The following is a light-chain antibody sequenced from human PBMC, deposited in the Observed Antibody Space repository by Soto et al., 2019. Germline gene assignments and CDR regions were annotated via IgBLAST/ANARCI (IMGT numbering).Light chain of an antibody. CDR3: QQYGGAPLT. J-gene: IGKJ1*01. Sequence: EIVLTQSPGTLSLSPGERATLSCRASQSVSSNYLAWFQQRPGQPPRLLISGASTRATGIPDRFSGSGSGTDFTLTINRLEPEDFAVYHCQQYGGAPLTFGQGTKVEIK. CDR2: GAS. CDR1: QSVSSNY. V-gene: IGKV3-20*01.